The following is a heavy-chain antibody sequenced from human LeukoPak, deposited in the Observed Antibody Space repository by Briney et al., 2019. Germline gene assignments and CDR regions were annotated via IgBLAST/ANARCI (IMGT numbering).Heavy chain of an antibody. Sequence: PGETLSLTCSVSVGLKNRYHWSGMRHPPGRAREGIGYINYSGNTDYNPSLKCRVTTSVDTSKNQFSLKVISVTAADTAVYYCAREGRQDYVYFDYWGQGTLVTVSS. D-gene: IGHD4-17*01. CDR1: VGLKNRYH. V-gene: IGHV4-59*13. CDR2: INYSGNT. J-gene: IGHJ4*02. CDR3: AREGRQDYVYFDY.